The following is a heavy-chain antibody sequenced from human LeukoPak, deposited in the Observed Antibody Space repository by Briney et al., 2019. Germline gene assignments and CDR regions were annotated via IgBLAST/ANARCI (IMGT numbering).Heavy chain of an antibody. CDR1: GFTFSSYS. CDR3: ARDVPPVYSSSWYDY. D-gene: IGHD6-13*01. Sequence: GGSLRLSCAASGFTFSSYSMNWVRQAPGKGLEWVSSISSSSSYIYYADSVKGRFTISRDNAKNSLYLQMNSQRAEDTAVYYCARDVPPVYSSSWYDYWGQGTLVTVSS. CDR2: ISSSSSYI. V-gene: IGHV3-21*01. J-gene: IGHJ4*02.